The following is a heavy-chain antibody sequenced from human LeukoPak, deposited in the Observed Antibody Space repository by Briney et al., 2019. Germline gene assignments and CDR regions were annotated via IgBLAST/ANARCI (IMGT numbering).Heavy chain of an antibody. CDR1: GFTFGDYA. CDR2: IRSKAYGGTT. D-gene: IGHD3-16*01. CDR3: TSYDYVWGTDSDY. Sequence: GGSLRLSCTASGFTFGDYAMSWFRQAPGKGLEWVGFIRSKAYGGTTEYAASVKGRFTISRDDSKNIAYLQMNSLKTEDTAVYYCTSYDYVWGTDSDYWGQGTLVTVSS. J-gene: IGHJ4*02. V-gene: IGHV3-49*03.